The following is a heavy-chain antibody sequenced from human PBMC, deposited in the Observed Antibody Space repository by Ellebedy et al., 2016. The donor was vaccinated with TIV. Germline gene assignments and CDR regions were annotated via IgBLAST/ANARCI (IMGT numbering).Heavy chain of an antibody. CDR2: ISRTGGMT. CDR3: AKEGVYSYGYADYFDF. Sequence: GESLKISCVASGFRFSSSAMSWVRQAPGKGLEWVAAISRTGGMTYFPDSVKGRFSISRDNSKNTVDFQLNTLRVDDTAIYFCAKEGVYSYGYADYFDFWGPGTLVTASS. D-gene: IGHD5-18*01. J-gene: IGHJ4*02. CDR1: GFRFSSSA. V-gene: IGHV3-23*01.